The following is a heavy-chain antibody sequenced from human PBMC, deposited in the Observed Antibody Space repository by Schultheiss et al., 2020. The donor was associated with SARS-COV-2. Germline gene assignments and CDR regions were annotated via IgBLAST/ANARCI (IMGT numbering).Heavy chain of an antibody. CDR3: ARVVALYDFWGGYHQYYFDY. D-gene: IGHD3-3*01. J-gene: IGHJ4*02. Sequence: GGSLRLSCAASGFTFSSNYMSWVRQAPGKGLEWVSVIYSGGSTYYADSVKGRFTISRDNSKNTLYLQMNSLRAEDTAVYYCARVVALYDFWGGYHQYYFDYWGQGTLVTVSS. CDR2: IYSGGST. V-gene: IGHV3-53*01. CDR1: GFTFSSNY.